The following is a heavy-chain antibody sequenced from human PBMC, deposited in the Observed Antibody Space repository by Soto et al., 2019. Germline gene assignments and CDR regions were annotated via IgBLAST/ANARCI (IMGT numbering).Heavy chain of an antibody. CDR1: GGSINSGDYY. Sequence: PSETLSLTCTVSGGSINSGDYYWSWIRQPPGKGLEWIGYIYSSGSTYYNPSLKSRVSISGDTSKNLFSLRLSSVTAADTAVYYCARYGDYVIPRSFYVMDVWGQGTTVTVSS. CDR2: IYSSGST. D-gene: IGHD4-17*01. CDR3: ARYGDYVIPRSFYVMDV. J-gene: IGHJ6*02. V-gene: IGHV4-30-4*01.